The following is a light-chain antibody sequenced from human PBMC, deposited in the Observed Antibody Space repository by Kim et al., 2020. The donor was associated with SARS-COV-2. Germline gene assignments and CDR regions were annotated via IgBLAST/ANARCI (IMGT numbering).Light chain of an antibody. V-gene: IGKV3-15*01. CDR1: QSVSSN. CDR2: GAS. J-gene: IGKJ1*01. Sequence: SVTAEEGATLSCRARQSVSSNLAWYQQNPGQAPRRLIYGASTRATGIPARFSGSGSGTEFTLTISSLQSEDFAVYYCQQYNKGRTFGQGTKVDIK. CDR3: QQYNKGRT.